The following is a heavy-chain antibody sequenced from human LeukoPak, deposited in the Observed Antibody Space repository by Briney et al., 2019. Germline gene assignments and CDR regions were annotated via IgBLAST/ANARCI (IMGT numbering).Heavy chain of an antibody. Sequence: PGRSLRLSCAASGFTFSSYEMNWVRQAPGKGLEWVSYISSSGSTIYYADSVKGRFTISRDNSKNTLYLQMNSLRAEDTAVYYCARRSGIAVAGAFDYWGQGTLVTVSS. CDR1: GFTFSSYE. J-gene: IGHJ4*02. V-gene: IGHV3-48*03. D-gene: IGHD6-19*01. CDR2: ISSSGSTI. CDR3: ARRSGIAVAGAFDY.